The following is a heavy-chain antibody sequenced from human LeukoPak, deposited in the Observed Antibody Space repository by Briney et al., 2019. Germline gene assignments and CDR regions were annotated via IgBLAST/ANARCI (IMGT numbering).Heavy chain of an antibody. CDR2: IYSGGST. J-gene: IGHJ4*02. Sequence: GGSLRLSCAASGFTVSSNYMSWVRQAPGKGLEWVSVIYSGGSTYYADSVKGRFTISRDNSKNTLYLQMNSLRAEDTAVYYCARDHYGDAFGYWGQGTLVTVSS. D-gene: IGHD4-17*01. V-gene: IGHV3-53*01. CDR1: GFTVSSNY. CDR3: ARDHYGDAFGY.